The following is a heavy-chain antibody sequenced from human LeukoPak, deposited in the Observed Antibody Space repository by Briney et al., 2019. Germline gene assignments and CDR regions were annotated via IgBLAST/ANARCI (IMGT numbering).Heavy chain of an antibody. Sequence: PGGSLRLSCAASGFTFNNYAMTWVRQAPGKGLEWVSTISGSGGSTYYADPVKGRFTISRDNSKNTLYLQMNSLRAEDTAVYYCARHLSSIAVAGNDYWGQGTLVTVSS. V-gene: IGHV3-23*01. CDR3: ARHLSSIAVAGNDY. CDR2: ISGSGGST. D-gene: IGHD6-19*01. J-gene: IGHJ4*02. CDR1: GFTFNNYA.